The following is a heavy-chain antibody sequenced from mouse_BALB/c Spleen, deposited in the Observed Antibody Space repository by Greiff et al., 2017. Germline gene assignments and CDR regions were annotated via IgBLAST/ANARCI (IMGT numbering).Heavy chain of an antibody. J-gene: IGHJ4*01. CDR2: ISSGSSTI. CDR3: ARASYGTSYYYAMDY. V-gene: IGHV5-17*02. CDR1: GFTFSSFG. Sequence: EVNLVESGGGLVQPGGSRKLSCAASGFTFSSFGMHWVRQAPEKGLEWVAYISSGSSTIYYADTVKGRFTISRDNPKNTLFLQMTSLRSEDTAMYYCARASYGTSYYYAMDYWGQGTSVTVSS. D-gene: IGHD2-1*01.